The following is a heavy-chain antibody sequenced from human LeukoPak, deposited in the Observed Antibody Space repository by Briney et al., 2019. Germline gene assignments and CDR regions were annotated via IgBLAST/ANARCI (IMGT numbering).Heavy chain of an antibody. Sequence: ASVKVSCKASGYTFTSYGISWGRHAPGQGLEWMGWISVYKGNTNYAQKLQGRVTMNTDTSTSTDYMELRSLRSDDTAVYYCASARGSGSPYDAFDIWGQGTMVTVSS. D-gene: IGHD3-10*01. CDR3: ASARGSGSPYDAFDI. V-gene: IGHV1-18*01. CDR2: ISVYKGNT. CDR1: GYTFTSYG. J-gene: IGHJ3*02.